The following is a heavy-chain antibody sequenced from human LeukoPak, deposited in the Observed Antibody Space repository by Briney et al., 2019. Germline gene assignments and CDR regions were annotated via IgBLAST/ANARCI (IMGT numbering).Heavy chain of an antibody. CDR3: ARGYDSSGYLYYYYYMDV. D-gene: IGHD3-22*01. J-gene: IGHJ6*03. CDR2: INPSGST. V-gene: IGHV4-34*01. CDR1: GGSFSGHY. Sequence: SETLSLTCAVYGGSFSGHYWSWIRQPPGKGLEWIGEINPSGSTNYNPSLKSRVSISVDTSKNQFSLRLSSVTAADTAVYYCARGYDSSGYLYYYYYMDVWGKGTTVTVSS.